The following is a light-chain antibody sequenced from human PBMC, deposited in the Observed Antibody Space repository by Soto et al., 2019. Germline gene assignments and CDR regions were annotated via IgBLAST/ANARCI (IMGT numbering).Light chain of an antibody. CDR3: QQYNDWPRT. CDR2: GAS. Sequence: EIVMTQSPATLSVSPGERATLSCRASQSISNTLAWFQQKPGQGPRLLIYGASTRATGIPARFSGSGSGTEFTLSISSLQSEDFAVYFCQQYNDWPRTFGQGTTLEIK. V-gene: IGKV3-15*01. J-gene: IGKJ2*01. CDR1: QSISNT.